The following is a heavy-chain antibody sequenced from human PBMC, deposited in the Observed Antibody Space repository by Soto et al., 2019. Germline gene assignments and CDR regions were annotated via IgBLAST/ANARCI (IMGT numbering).Heavy chain of an antibody. CDR2: IYYSGST. CDR3: ARLSLVDILTGLDP. D-gene: IGHD3-9*01. J-gene: IGHJ5*02. CDR1: GGSISSGDYY. V-gene: IGHV4-30-4*01. Sequence: SETLSLTCTVSGGSISSGDYYWSWIRQPPGKGLEWIGYIYYSGSTYYNPSLKSRVTISVGTSKNQFSLKLSSVTAADTAVYYCARLSLVDILTGLDPWGQGTLVTVSS.